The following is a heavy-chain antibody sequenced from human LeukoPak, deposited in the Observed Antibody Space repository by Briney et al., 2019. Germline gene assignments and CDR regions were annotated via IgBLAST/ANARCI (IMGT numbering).Heavy chain of an antibody. D-gene: IGHD3-22*01. V-gene: IGHV4-34*01. J-gene: IGHJ3*02. CDR2: INHSGST. CDR1: GGSFSGYY. Sequence: PSETLSLTCAVYGGSFSGYYWSWIRQPPGKGLEWIGEINHSGSTNYNPSLKSRVTMSVDTSKNQFSLRLRSVTAADTAVYYCARDRYYYDSSGYYSALDTWGQGTMVTVSS. CDR3: ARDRYYYDSSGYYSALDT.